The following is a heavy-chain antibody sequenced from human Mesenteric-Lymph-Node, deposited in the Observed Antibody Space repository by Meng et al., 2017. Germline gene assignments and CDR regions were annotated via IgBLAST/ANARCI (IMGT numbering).Heavy chain of an antibody. CDR2: ISYDGSNK. D-gene: IGHD1-26*01. V-gene: IGHV3-30*04. J-gene: IGHJ4*02. CDR3: AKDDSGSYYFDY. CDR1: GFTFSSYA. Sequence: GESLKISCAASGFTFSSYAMHWVRQAPGKGLEWVAVISYDGSNKYYADSVKGRFTISRDNSKNTLYLQMNSLRAEDTAVYYCAKDDSGSYYFDYWGQGTLVTVSS.